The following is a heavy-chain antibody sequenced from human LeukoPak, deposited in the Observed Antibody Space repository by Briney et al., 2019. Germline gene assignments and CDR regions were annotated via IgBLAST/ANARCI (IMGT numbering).Heavy chain of an antibody. CDR2: IYYSGST. CDR1: GDSISSSSYY. CDR3: ARGRRFLEWLSAPNWFDP. D-gene: IGHD3-3*01. Sequence: SETLSLTCTVSGDSISSSSYYWSWIRQPPGKGLEWIGYIYYSGSTNYNSSLKSRVTISVDTSKNQFSLKLSSVTAADTAVYYCARGRRFLEWLSAPNWFDPWGQGTLVTVSS. V-gene: IGHV4-61*05. J-gene: IGHJ5*02.